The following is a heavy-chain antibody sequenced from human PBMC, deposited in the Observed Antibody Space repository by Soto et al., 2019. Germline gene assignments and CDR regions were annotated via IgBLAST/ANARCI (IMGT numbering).Heavy chain of an antibody. Sequence: QVQLVQSGAEVKKPGASVKVSCKASRYTFTSYYMHLVRQAPGQGLECMGRIHPSSDNTNHAQKFQGRVTMTRDTSTSTAYMALSTLRYEDTAVYYCARDRGYYYDSRGIGAFDVWGQGTMVTVSS. CDR2: IHPSSDNT. CDR1: RYTFTSYY. CDR3: ARDRGYYYDSRGIGAFDV. J-gene: IGHJ3*01. D-gene: IGHD3-22*01. V-gene: IGHV1-46*01.